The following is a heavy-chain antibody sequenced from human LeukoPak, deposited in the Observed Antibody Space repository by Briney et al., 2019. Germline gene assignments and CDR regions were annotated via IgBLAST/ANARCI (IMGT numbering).Heavy chain of an antibody. Sequence: GESLKISCKGSGYNFSSYWIGWVRQMPGKGLEWMGIISPGDSDTRYSPSFQGQVTFSADKSISTAYLQWSSLRASDTAIYYCARHDTSGCDNWGQGTLVTVSS. D-gene: IGHD3-22*01. J-gene: IGHJ4*02. CDR1: GYNFSSYW. CDR2: ISPGDSDT. V-gene: IGHV5-51*01. CDR3: ARHDTSGCDN.